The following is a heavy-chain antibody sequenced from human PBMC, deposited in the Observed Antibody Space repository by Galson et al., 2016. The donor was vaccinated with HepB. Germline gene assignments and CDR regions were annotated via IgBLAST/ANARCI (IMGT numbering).Heavy chain of an antibody. D-gene: IGHD4-17*01. J-gene: IGHJ4*02. Sequence: SLRLSCAASGFTFSTYAMSWVRQAPGKGLQWVSSITGGGGSTFYAASVKGRFTISRDNSNKTLYLQMHSLRAEDTAIYYCAKDLHDYGETFDSWGQGTLVSVSS. CDR2: ITGGGGST. CDR1: GFTFSTYA. CDR3: AKDLHDYGETFDS. V-gene: IGHV3-23*01.